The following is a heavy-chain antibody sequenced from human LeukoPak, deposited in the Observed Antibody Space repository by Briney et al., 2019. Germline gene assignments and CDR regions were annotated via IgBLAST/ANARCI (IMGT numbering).Heavy chain of an antibody. D-gene: IGHD2-2*01. V-gene: IGHV3-21*01. Sequence: PGGSLRLSCAASGFTFSSYSMNWVRQAPGKGLEWVSSISSSSSYIYYADSVKGRFTISRDNAKNSLYLQVNSLKAEDTAVYYCARGPRQYCSSTSCYLDYWGQGTLVTVSS. CDR3: ARGPRQYCSSTSCYLDY. J-gene: IGHJ4*02. CDR1: GFTFSSYS. CDR2: ISSSSSYI.